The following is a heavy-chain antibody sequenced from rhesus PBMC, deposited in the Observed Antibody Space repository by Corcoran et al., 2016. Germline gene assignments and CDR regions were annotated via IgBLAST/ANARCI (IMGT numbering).Heavy chain of an antibody. CDR1: GFSLSTSGMG. D-gene: IGHD5-12*01. V-gene: IGHV2S1*01. J-gene: IGHJ4*01. Sequence: QVTLKESGPALVKPTQTLTLTCTFSGFSLSTSGMGVGWIRQPPGKALEWLASIYWDDDKYYSTPLKSRLTISKDTSKSQVVLTMANMDPVDTATYYCARAGYSYSYAFDYWGQGVLVTVSS. CDR3: ARAGYSYSYAFDY. CDR2: IYWDDDK.